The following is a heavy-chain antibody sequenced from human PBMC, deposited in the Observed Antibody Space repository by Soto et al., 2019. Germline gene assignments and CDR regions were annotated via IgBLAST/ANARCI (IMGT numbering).Heavy chain of an antibody. Sequence: GGSLRLSCAASGFTFSNYWMPWVRQAPGKGLVWVSRIDSDGSRITYADFVKGRFTISRDNAKNTVYLHMNSLTAEDTAVYYWLRTSLVVAVATREDFWGQGTLVSVSS. V-gene: IGHV3-74*01. CDR1: GFTFSNYW. CDR2: IDSDGSRI. CDR3: LRTSLVVAVATREDF. D-gene: IGHD2-15*01. J-gene: IGHJ4*02.